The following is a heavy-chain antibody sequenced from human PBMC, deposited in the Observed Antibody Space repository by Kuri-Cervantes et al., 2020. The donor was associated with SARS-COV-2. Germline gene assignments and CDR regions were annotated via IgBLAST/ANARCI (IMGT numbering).Heavy chain of an antibody. D-gene: IGHD2-8*01. CDR2: ISAYNGNT. CDR1: GYTFTSYG. V-gene: IGHV1-18*01. Sequence: ASVKVSCKASGYTFTSYGISWVRQAPGQGLEWMGWISAYNGNTNYAQKLQGRVTMTTDTSTSTAYMELRSLRSDDTAVYYCARAPIKDIVLTVYKPENYYYYGMDVWGQGTTVTVSS. CDR3: ARAPIKDIVLTVYKPENYYYYGMDV. J-gene: IGHJ6*02.